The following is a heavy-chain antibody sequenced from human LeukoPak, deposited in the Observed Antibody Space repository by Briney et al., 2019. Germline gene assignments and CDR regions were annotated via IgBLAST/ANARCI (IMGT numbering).Heavy chain of an antibody. D-gene: IGHD3-10*01. Sequence: GGSLRLSCAASGFTFSSYAMSWVRQAPGKGLEWVSTISGNGGSTYYADSVKGRFAISRDYSKYTLYLQMHSLRAEDTAVYYCAKDVGHYYGSGSYSDYWGQGTLVTVSS. CDR2: ISGNGGST. CDR1: GFTFSSYA. CDR3: AKDVGHYYGSGSYSDY. J-gene: IGHJ4*02. V-gene: IGHV3-23*01.